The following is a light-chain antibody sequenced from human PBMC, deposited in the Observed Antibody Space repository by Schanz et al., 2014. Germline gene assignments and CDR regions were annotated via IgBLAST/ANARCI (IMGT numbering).Light chain of an antibody. CDR3: AAWDDSLGAHVV. J-gene: IGLJ2*01. CDR1: SSNIGNNY. V-gene: IGLV1-51*01. Sequence: QSVLTQPPSVSAAPGQRVTISCSGTSSNIGNNYVSWYQHFPGTAPRLLMYDNNKRPSGTPDRFSGSKSGTSASLAISGLQSEDEADYYCAAWDDSLGAHVVFGGGTKLTVL. CDR2: DNN.